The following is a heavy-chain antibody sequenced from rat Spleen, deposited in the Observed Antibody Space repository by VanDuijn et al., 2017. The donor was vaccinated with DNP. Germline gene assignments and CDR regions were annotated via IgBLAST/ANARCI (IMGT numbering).Heavy chain of an antibody. CDR2: MSSGGST. D-gene: IGHD1-10*01. Sequence: QVQLKESGPGLVQPSQTLSLTCTVSGFSLTSYTVSWVRQPPGKGLEWIATMSSGGSTYYNLALKSRLSISRDTSKSQVFLEMSSLQTEDTGMYFCASGNNFGIAYWGQGTLVTVSS. CDR1: GFSLTSYT. CDR3: ASGNNFGIAY. J-gene: IGHJ3*01. V-gene: IGHV2-6*01.